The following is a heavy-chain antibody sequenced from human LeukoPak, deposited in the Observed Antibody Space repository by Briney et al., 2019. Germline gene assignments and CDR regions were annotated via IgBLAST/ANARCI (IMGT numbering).Heavy chain of an antibody. CDR1: GGSISSYY. D-gene: IGHD3-22*01. Sequence: PSETLSLTCTVSGGSISSYYWSWIRQPPGMGLEWIGYIYYSGSTNYNPSLKRRVTISVDTSNNQFSLKLSSVTAADTAVYYCARVDSSGWDDAFDIWGQGTMVTVSS. V-gene: IGHV4-59*01. CDR2: IYYSGST. J-gene: IGHJ3*02. CDR3: ARVDSSGWDDAFDI.